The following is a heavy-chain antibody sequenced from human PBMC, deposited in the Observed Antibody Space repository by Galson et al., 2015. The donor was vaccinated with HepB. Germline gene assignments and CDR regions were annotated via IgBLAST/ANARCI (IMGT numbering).Heavy chain of an antibody. CDR3: TTDRGFIIYYYYYMDV. CDR2: IKSKTDGGTT. Sequence: SLRLSCAASGFTFSNAWMNWVRQAPGKGLEWVGRIKSKTDGGTTDYAAPVKGRFTISRDDSKNTLYLQMNSLKTEDTAVYYCTTDRGFIIYYYYYMDVWGKGTTVTVSS. V-gene: IGHV3-15*07. D-gene: IGHD3-10*01. J-gene: IGHJ6*03. CDR1: GFTFSNAW.